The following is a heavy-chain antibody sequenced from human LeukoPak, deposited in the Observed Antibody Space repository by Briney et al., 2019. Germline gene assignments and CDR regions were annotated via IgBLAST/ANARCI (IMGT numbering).Heavy chain of an antibody. CDR3: ARHPFATPFDY. Sequence: TSETLSLACTVSGGSISDNYWSWIRQPPGKGLEWIGYAYYSGHTNYNSSLKSRVTMSLDTSKSQFSLRLSSVTAADTAVYFCARHPFATPFDYWGPGTLVTVSS. CDR1: GGSISDNY. V-gene: IGHV4-59*08. D-gene: IGHD2-15*01. CDR2: AYYSGHT. J-gene: IGHJ4*02.